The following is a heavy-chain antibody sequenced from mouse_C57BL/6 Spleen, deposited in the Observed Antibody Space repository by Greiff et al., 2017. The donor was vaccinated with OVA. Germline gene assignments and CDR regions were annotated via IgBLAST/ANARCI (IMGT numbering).Heavy chain of an antibody. J-gene: IGHJ1*03. CDR3: AYGSREDWYFDV. D-gene: IGHD1-1*01. CDR1: GYTFTSYW. Sequence: VQLQQSGAELVKPGASVKMSCKASGYTFTSYWITWVKQRPGQGLEWIGDIYPGSGSTNYNEKFKSKATLTVDTSSSTAYRQLSSLTSEDSAVYYCAYGSREDWYFDVWGTGTTVTVSS. V-gene: IGHV1-55*01. CDR2: IYPGSGST.